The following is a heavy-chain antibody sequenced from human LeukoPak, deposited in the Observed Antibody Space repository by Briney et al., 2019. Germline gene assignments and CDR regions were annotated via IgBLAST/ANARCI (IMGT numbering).Heavy chain of an antibody. CDR1: GGSISSGSYY. V-gene: IGHV4-61*02. CDR3: ARIQPLGGYYPNDAFDI. CDR2: TYTSGSP. D-gene: IGHD3-22*01. J-gene: IGHJ3*02. Sequence: SETLSLTCTVSGGSISSGSYYWSWIRQPAGKGLEYIGRTYTSGSPSYNPSLKSRVTISVDTSKNQFSLKLSSVTAADTAVYYCARIQPLGGYYPNDAFDIWGQGTMVTVSS.